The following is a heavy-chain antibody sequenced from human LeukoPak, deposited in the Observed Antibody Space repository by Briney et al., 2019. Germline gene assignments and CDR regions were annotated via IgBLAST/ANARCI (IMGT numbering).Heavy chain of an antibody. V-gene: IGHV3-30*04. CDR3: ARGQGATMVRGVTPYLDY. D-gene: IGHD3-10*01. CDR1: GFTFSSYA. J-gene: IGHJ4*02. Sequence: AGSLRLSCAASGFTFSSYAMHWVRQAPGKGLEWVSIISYDGSDKKYADSVKGRFTISRDNSKNMVFLQMNRLRAQDTAVYYCARGQGATMVRGVTPYLDYWGQGTLVSVSS. CDR2: ISYDGSDK.